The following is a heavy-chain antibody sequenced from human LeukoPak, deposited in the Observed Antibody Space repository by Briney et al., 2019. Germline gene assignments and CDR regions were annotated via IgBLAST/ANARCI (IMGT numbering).Heavy chain of an antibody. Sequence: ASVKVSCKASGGTFSGYAISWVRQASGQGLEWMGRIIPIFGTANYAQKFQGRVTITTDESTSTAYMELSSLRSEDTAVYYCARESGVVAATVFIYYFDYWGQGTLVTVSS. CDR1: GGTFSGYA. V-gene: IGHV1-69*05. CDR3: ARESGVVAATVFIYYFDY. D-gene: IGHD2-15*01. J-gene: IGHJ4*02. CDR2: IIPIFGTA.